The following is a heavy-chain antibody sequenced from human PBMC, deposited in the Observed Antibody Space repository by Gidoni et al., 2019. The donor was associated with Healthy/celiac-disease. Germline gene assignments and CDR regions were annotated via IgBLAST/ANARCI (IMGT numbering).Heavy chain of an antibody. J-gene: IGHJ5*02. CDR1: GGSFSGYY. V-gene: IGHV4-34*01. CDR3: ARGGSTHRWPRGRNWFDP. D-gene: IGHD2-15*01. Sequence: QQWGAGLLKPSETLSLTCAVYGGSFSGYYWSWIRQPPGKGLGWIGEINHSGSTNYNPSLKSRVTISVDTSKNQFSLKLSSVTAADTAVYYCARGGSTHRWPRGRNWFDPWGQGTLVTVSS. CDR2: INHSGST.